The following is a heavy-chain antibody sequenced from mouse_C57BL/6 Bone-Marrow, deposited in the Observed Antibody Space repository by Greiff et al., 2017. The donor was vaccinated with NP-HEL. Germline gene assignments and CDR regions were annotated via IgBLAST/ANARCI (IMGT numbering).Heavy chain of an antibody. D-gene: IGHD1-1*01. CDR2: IYPGDGDT. CDR3: ARLGTTVVATHYFDY. V-gene: IGHV1-80*01. Sequence: LEESGAELVKPGASVKISCKASGYAFSSYWMNWVKQRPGKGLEWIGQIYPGDGDTKYNGKFKGKATLTADKYSSTAYTQLSSLTSDESAVYFCARLGTTVVATHYFDYWGQGTTLTVSS. CDR1: GYAFSSYW. J-gene: IGHJ2*01.